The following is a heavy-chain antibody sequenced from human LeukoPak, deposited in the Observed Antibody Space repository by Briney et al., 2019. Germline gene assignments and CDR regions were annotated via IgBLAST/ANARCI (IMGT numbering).Heavy chain of an antibody. D-gene: IGHD1-26*01. CDR2: IYYSGYT. V-gene: IGHV4-59*01. J-gene: IGHJ4*02. Sequence: PSETLSLTCTFSGSSISTSYWSWLRQPPGKGLEWIAYIYYSGYTNYNPSLKSRVTISIDTSKNQFSLKLSSVTAADTAVYYCARARSDSGRFDSWGQGTLVTVSP. CDR3: ARARSDSGRFDS. CDR1: GSSISTSY.